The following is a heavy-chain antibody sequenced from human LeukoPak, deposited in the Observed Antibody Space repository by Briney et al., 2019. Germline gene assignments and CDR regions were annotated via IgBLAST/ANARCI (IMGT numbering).Heavy chain of an antibody. CDR2: ISGSGDIA. V-gene: IGHV3-23*01. Sequence: GGSLRLSCAASGFTFSAYDMTWVRQAPGKGLEWVSGISGSGDIAHYADSVKGRFTFTRDNSNNMVYLQMKSLRVEDTAVYYCAKTITTTRPFIWFDAWGRGTLVTVSS. J-gene: IGHJ5*02. CDR1: GFTFSAYD. D-gene: IGHD1-1*01. CDR3: AKTITTTRPFIWFDA.